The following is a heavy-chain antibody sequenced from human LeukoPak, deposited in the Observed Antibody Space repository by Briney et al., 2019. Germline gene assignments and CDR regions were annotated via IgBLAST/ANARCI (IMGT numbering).Heavy chain of an antibody. J-gene: IGHJ4*02. D-gene: IGHD5-18*01. CDR1: GFTFSSHW. V-gene: IGHV3-7*01. Sequence: HPGGSLRLSCAASGFTFSSHWMSWVRQAPGKGLEWVANIKKDGSEKYYVDAVKGRFTISRDNAKTSLYLQMNSLRAEDTAVYYCARDLSGIAGYTYGRGIDYWGQGTLDTVSS. CDR2: IKKDGSEK. CDR3: ARDLSGIAGYTYGRGIDY.